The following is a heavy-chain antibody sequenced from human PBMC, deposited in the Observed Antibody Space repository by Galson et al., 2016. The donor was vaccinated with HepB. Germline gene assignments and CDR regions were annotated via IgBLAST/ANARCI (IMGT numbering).Heavy chain of an antibody. CDR3: AKDYRPSGYYGMDV. V-gene: IGHV3-23*01. J-gene: IGHJ6*02. CDR2: IRGSDGYT. Sequence: SLRLSCAASGFSFSNYAMTWVRQAPGKGLEWVSGIRGSDGYTYYADSVKGRFNISRDTSKNRLYLQMNSLRTEDTAVYYCAKDYRPSGYYGMDVWGQGTTVIVSS. CDR1: GFSFSNYA. D-gene: IGHD3-16*02.